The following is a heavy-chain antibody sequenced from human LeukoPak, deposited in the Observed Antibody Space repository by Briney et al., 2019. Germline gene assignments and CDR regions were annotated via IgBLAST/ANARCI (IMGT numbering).Heavy chain of an antibody. V-gene: IGHV1-69*05. Sequence: SVKVSCKASGGTFSSYAISWVRQAPGQGLEWMGGIIPIFGTANYAQKFQGRVTITTDKSTSTAYMELSSLRSEDTAVYYCARLREERFDPWGQGTLVTVSS. J-gene: IGHJ5*02. CDR3: ARLREERFDP. CDR2: IIPIFGTA. D-gene: IGHD1-26*01. CDR1: GGTFSSYA.